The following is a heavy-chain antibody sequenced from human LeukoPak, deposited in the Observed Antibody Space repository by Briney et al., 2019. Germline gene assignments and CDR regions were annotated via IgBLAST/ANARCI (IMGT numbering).Heavy chain of an antibody. CDR3: ARLASVSWGIYPRYMDV. V-gene: IGHV5-51*01. D-gene: IGHD3-16*01. CDR1: GNSFTTHW. J-gene: IGHJ6*03. CDR2: IYVGDSDT. Sequence: GESLKISCKGSGNSFTTHWIGWVRQQPGKGLEWMGIIYVGDSDTRYSPACQGQVTISADKSISTAYLQWSSLKASDTAMYYCARLASVSWGIYPRYMDVWGKGTTVTVSS.